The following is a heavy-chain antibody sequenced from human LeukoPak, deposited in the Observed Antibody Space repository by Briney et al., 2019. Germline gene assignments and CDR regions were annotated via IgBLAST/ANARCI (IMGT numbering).Heavy chain of an antibody. CDR3: ARSSYSLFDY. CDR2: IFYSGST. CDR1: SGSISTSNYY. V-gene: IGHV4-39*07. J-gene: IGHJ4*02. Sequence: SETLSLTCTVSSGSISTSNYYWGWVRQPPGKALEWIGNIFYSGSTYYSPSLKSRVTISLDTSRNQFSLKLNSVTAADTAVYYCARSSYSLFDYWGQGTLVTVSS. D-gene: IGHD5-18*01.